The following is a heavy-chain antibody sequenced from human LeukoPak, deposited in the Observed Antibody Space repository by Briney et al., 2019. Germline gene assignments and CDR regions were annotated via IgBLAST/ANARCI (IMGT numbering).Heavy chain of an antibody. J-gene: IGHJ3*02. CDR2: ISAYNGNT. V-gene: IGHV1-18*01. CDR1: GYTFTSYG. D-gene: IGHD3-22*01. CDR3: ARSSRRGIVHAFDI. Sequence: ASVKVSCRASGYTFTSYGISWVRQAPGQGLEWMGWISAYNGNTNYAQKLQGRVTMTTDTSTSTVYMELRSLRSDDTAVYYCARSSRRGIVHAFDIWGQGTMVTVSS.